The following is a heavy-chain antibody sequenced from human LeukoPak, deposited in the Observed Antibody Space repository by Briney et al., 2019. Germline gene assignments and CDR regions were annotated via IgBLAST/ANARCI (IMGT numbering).Heavy chain of an antibody. Sequence: ASVKVSCKASGGTFSSYAISWVRQAPGQGLEWMGWISAYNGNTNYAQKLQGRVTMTTDTSTSTAYMELRSLRSDDTAVYYCARDLGYSGSYMPNDYWGQGTLVTVSS. V-gene: IGHV1-18*01. D-gene: IGHD1-26*01. CDR1: GGTFSSYA. CDR3: ARDLGYSGSYMPNDY. J-gene: IGHJ4*02. CDR2: ISAYNGNT.